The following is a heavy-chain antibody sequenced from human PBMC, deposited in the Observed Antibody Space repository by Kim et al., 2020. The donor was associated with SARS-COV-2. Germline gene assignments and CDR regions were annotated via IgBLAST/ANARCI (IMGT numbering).Heavy chain of an antibody. D-gene: IGHD3-10*01. CDR3: ASFIGRGY. Sequence: SRYIYYPDSVKGRVTISRDNAKNSLYLQMNSLRAEDTAVYYCASFIGRGYWGQGTLVTVSS. J-gene: IGHJ4*02. CDR2: SRYI. V-gene: IGHV3-21*01.